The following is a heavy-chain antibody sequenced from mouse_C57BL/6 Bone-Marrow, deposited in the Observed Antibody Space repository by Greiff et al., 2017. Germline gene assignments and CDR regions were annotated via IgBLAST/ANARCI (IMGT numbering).Heavy chain of an antibody. CDR1: GYTFTSYW. CDR2: IDPSDSYT. Sequence: QVQLQQPGAELVMPGASVKLSCKASGYTFTSYWMHWVKQRPGQGLEWIGEIDPSDSYTNYNQKFKGKSTLTVDKSSSTAYMQLSGLTSEDSAVYYCARWGTTVVAYYFDYWGQGTTLTVSS. D-gene: IGHD1-1*01. CDR3: ARWGTTVVAYYFDY. J-gene: IGHJ2*01. V-gene: IGHV1-69*01.